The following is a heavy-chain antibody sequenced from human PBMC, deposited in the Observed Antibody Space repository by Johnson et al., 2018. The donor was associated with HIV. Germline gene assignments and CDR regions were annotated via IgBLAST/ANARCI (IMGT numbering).Heavy chain of an antibody. CDR2: ISFDGGAI. CDR3: ARDRGGGSYHDAFDI. J-gene: IGHJ3*02. V-gene: IGHV3-30-3*01. Sequence: QVQLVESGGGVVQPGRSLRLSCSASGFSFNDYAMHWVRQAPGKGLAWVAVISFDGGAIYYADSVEGRLTISRDHSRDTLSLQMNSLRVEDTALYYCARDRGGGSYHDAFDIWGQGTMVTVSS. CDR1: GFSFNDYA. D-gene: IGHD1-26*01.